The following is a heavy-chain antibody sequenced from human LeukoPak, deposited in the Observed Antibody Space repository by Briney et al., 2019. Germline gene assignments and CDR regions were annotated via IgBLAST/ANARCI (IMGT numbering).Heavy chain of an antibody. CDR1: GFTFSSYA. CDR3: ARAGVMEVGFYDDYEGFDWFDP. Sequence: GGSLRLSCAASGFTFSSYAMHWVRQAPGKGLEWVAVISYDGSNKYYADSVKGRFTISRDNSKNTLYLQMNSLRTEDSAVYYCARAGVMEVGFYDDYEGFDWFDPWGQGMLVTVSS. D-gene: IGHD4-17*01. V-gene: IGHV3-30-3*01. CDR2: ISYDGSNK. J-gene: IGHJ5*02.